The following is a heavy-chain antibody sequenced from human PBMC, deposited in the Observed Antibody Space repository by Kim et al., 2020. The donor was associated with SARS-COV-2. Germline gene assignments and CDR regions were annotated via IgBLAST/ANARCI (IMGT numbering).Heavy chain of an antibody. V-gene: IGHV1-3*01. D-gene: IGHD6-19*01. CDR3: ARGSGWAFDY. Sequence: TTKSSKQFQGKVTIIRDTSASTAYMELTSLRSEDTAIYYCARGSGWAFDYWGQGTLVTVAS. CDR2: TT. J-gene: IGHJ4*02.